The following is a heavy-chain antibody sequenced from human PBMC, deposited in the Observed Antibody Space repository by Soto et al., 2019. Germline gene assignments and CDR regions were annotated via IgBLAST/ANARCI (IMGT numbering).Heavy chain of an antibody. Sequence: SLRLSCAASGFTFSNAWMTWVRQAPGKGLEWVGHVKSKTDGGTTDYAAPVKGRFTISRDDSENTVYLQMNSLKTEDTAVYYCVRVFDTYYFDLWGQGNMVTVSS. CDR3: VRVFDTYYFDL. D-gene: IGHD3-9*01. CDR1: GFTFSNAW. V-gene: IGHV3-15*01. CDR2: VKSKTDGGTT. J-gene: IGHJ4*02.